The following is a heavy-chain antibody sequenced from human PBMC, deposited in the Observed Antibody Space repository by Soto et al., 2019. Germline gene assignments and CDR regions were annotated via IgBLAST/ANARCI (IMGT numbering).Heavy chain of an antibody. CDR2: IYHSGST. CDR1: GGSISSSNW. CDR3: ARVPIQLWPRRGFDP. V-gene: IGHV4-4*02. D-gene: IGHD5-18*01. Sequence: QVQLQESGPGLVKPSGTLSLTCAVSGGSISSSNWWSWVRQPPGKGLECIGEIYHSGSTNYNPPLKSRVTISVDKSKNQFSLKLSSVPAADTAVYYCARVPIQLWPRRGFDPWGQGTLVTVSS. J-gene: IGHJ5*02.